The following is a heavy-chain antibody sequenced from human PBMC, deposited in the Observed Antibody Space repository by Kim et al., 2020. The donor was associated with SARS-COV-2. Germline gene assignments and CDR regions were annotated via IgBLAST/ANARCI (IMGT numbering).Heavy chain of an antibody. D-gene: IGHD2-15*01. Sequence: GGSLRLSCAASGFTFSSYWMSWVRQAPGKGLEWVANIKQDGSEKYYVDSVKGRFTISRDNAKNSLYLQMNSLRAEDTAVYYCARDGPQHDIVVVVAATITNYGMDVWGQGTTVTVSS. CDR1: GFTFSSYW. J-gene: IGHJ6*02. CDR2: IKQDGSEK. V-gene: IGHV3-7*03. CDR3: ARDGPQHDIVVVVAATITNYGMDV.